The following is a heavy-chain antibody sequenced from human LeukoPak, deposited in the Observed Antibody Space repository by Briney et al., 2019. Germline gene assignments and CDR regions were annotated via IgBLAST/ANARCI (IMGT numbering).Heavy chain of an antibody. D-gene: IGHD3-22*01. CDR3: ARVMALKMYYYDSSGYYDY. V-gene: IGHV3-11*01. CDR2: ISSSGSTI. J-gene: IGHJ4*02. CDR1: GFTFSDYY. Sequence: GGSLRLSCAASGFTFSDYYMSWIRQAPGKGLEWVSYISSSGSTIYYADSVKGRFTISRDNAKNSLYLQMNSLRAEDTAVYCCARVMALKMYYYDSSGYYDYWGQGTLVTVSS.